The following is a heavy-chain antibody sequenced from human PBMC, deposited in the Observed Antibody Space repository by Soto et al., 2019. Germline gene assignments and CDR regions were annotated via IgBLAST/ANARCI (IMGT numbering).Heavy chain of an antibody. D-gene: IGHD6-25*01. CDR1: GYPFTGYY. CDR2: INPNSGGT. Sequence: GSVKVSFKASGYPFTGYYMHLVRQAPGQGLEWMGWINPNSGGTNYAQKFQGRVTMTRDTSISTAYMELSRLRSDDTAVYYCARVRIAAHWFDPWGQGTMVTVSS. CDR3: ARVRIAAHWFDP. J-gene: IGHJ5*02. V-gene: IGHV1-2*02.